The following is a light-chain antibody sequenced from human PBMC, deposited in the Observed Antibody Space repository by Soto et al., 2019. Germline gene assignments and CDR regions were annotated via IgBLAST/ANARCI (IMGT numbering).Light chain of an antibody. J-gene: IGKJ4*01. CDR3: QHYNSWPLT. Sequence: ETVMTQSPASLSVSPGERATLSCRASHSVSKNLAWYQQKPGQAPRLLIYHASTRAPGIPARFSGSGSGTELTLTISSVQSEDSAVYYCQHYNSWPLTFGGGTKVEIK. CDR1: HSVSKN. CDR2: HAS. V-gene: IGKV3-15*01.